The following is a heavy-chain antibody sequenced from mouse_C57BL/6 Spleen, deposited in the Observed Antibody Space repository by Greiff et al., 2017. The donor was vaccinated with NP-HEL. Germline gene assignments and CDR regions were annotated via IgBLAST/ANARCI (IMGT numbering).Heavy chain of an antibody. D-gene: IGHD4-1*01. CDR3: ARDRELGLPAWFAY. Sequence: VQLKESGPGLVKPSQSLSLTCSVTGYSITSGYYWNWIRQFPGNKLEWMGYISYDGSNNYNPSLKNRISITRDTSKNQFFLKLNSVTTEDTATYYCARDRELGLPAWFAYWGQGTLVTVSA. J-gene: IGHJ3*01. CDR1: GYSITSGYY. CDR2: ISYDGSN. V-gene: IGHV3-6*01.